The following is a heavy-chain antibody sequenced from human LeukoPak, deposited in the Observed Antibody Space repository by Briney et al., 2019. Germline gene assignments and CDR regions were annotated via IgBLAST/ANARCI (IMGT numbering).Heavy chain of an antibody. CDR3: ARSMPSPSPQLWLPYYYYYMDV. J-gene: IGHJ6*03. CDR1: GGSFSGYY. V-gene: IGHV4-34*01. CDR2: INHSGST. D-gene: IGHD5-18*01. Sequence: PSETLSLTCAVYGGSFSGYYWSWIRQPPGRGLEWIGEINHSGSTNNNPSLKSRVTISVDTSKNQFSLKLSSVTAADTAVYYCARSMPSPSPQLWLPYYYYYMDVWGKGTTVTVSS.